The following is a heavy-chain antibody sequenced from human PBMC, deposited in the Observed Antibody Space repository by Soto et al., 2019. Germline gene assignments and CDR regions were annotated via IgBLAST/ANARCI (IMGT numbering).Heavy chain of an antibody. CDR3: ARVYSSSSRGGYGGMDV. Sequence: SETLSLTCAVYGGSFSGYYWSWIRQPSGKGLEWIGEINHSGSTNYNPSLKSRVTISVDTSKNQFSLQLNSVTPEDTAVYYCARVYSSSSRGGYGGMDVWGQGTTVTVSS. D-gene: IGHD6-6*01. CDR2: INHSGST. V-gene: IGHV4-34*01. J-gene: IGHJ6*02. CDR1: GGSFSGYY.